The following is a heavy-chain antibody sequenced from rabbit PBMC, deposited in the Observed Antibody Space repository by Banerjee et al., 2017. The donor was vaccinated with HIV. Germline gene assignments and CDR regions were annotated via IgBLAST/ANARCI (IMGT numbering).Heavy chain of an antibody. Sequence: QSLEESGGDLVKPGASLTPTCTASGADFSSGHLICWGRQAPGKGLEWLGCIAGGSSGSAHYANWAKGRFTISKTSSTTVTLRTTSLTAADTASYFCARDIDTSFKLWGPGTLVTVS. CDR3: ARDIDTSFKL. CDR2: IAGGSSGSA. D-gene: IGHD1-1*01. V-gene: IGHV1S40*01. CDR1: GADFSSGHL. J-gene: IGHJ4*01.